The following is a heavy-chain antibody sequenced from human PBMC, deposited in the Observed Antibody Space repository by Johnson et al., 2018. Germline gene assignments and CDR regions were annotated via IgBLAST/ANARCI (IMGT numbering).Heavy chain of an antibody. CDR1: GFTFDDYA. CDR3: AKRMSPTTLRWEAFDI. D-gene: IGHD2-2*01. J-gene: IGHJ3*02. V-gene: IGHV3-9*01. Sequence: VQLVQSGGGLVQPGRSLRLSCAASGFTFDDYAMHWVRQVPGKGLEWVSGISWNSGSIGYADSVKGRFTISRDNSKNTLYLQMNRLRADDTAVYYCAKRMSPTTLRWEAFDIWCQGTMVTVSS. CDR2: ISWNSGSI.